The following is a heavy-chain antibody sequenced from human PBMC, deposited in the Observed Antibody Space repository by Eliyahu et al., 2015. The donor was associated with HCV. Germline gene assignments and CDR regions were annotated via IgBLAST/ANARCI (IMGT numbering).Heavy chain of an antibody. CDR2: IYYSGST. Sequence: KPSETLSLTCTVSGGSISSSSYYWGWIRQPPGKGLEWIGSIYYSGSTYYNPSLKSRVTISVDTSKNQFSLKLSSVTAADTAVYYCARIKKQLVFLYYLDYWGQGTLVTVSS. J-gene: IGHJ4*02. CDR3: ARIKKQLVFLYYLDY. D-gene: IGHD6-6*01. V-gene: IGHV4-39*01. CDR1: GGSISSSSYY.